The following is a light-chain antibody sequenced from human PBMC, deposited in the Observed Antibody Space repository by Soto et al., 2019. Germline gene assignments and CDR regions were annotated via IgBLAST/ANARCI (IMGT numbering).Light chain of an antibody. J-gene: IGLJ2*01. V-gene: IGLV1-40*01. CDR3: QSYDSSLSGVV. CDR1: SSNIGAGYD. Sequence: QSVLTQPPSVSGAPGQRVTISCTGSSSNIGAGYDVHWYQQLPGTAPKLLIYGNSNRPSGVTDRFSGSKSGTSASLAITWLQAEDEAEYYGQSYDSSLSGVVFGGGTKLTVL. CDR2: GNS.